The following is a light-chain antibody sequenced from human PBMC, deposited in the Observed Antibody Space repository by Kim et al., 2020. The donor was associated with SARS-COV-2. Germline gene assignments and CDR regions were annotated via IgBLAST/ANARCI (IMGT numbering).Light chain of an antibody. Sequence: VSPGERATLSCRASQSISVNLAWYQQKPGQAPSLLIYGASTRATGVPARFSGRGSGTDFTLTISSLQSEDSAVYYCQQSNDWPMYTFGQGTKLEI. CDR3: QQSNDWPMYT. J-gene: IGKJ2*01. V-gene: IGKV3-15*01. CDR1: QSISVN. CDR2: GAS.